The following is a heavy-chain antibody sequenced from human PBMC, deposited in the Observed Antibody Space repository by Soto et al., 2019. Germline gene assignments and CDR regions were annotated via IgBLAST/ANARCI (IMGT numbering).Heavy chain of an antibody. CDR3: AREXVGASHSPDYYYYGMDV. CDR2: IYYSGST. CDR1: GGSISSGGYY. D-gene: IGHD1-26*01. J-gene: IGHJ6*02. V-gene: IGHV4-31*03. Sequence: PSGTLSLTCTVSGGSISSGGYYWSWIRQHPGKGLEWIGYIYYSGSTYYNPSLKSRVTIPVDTSKNQFSLKLSSVTAADTAVYYCAREXVGASHSPDYYYYGMDVWGQGTTVTVSS.